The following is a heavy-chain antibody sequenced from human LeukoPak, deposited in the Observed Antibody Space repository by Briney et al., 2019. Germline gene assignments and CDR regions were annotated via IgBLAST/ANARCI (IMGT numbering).Heavy chain of an antibody. J-gene: IGHJ6*02. D-gene: IGHD3-10*01. CDR1: GYTFTSYY. CDR2: INPSGGST. CDR3: ARGIYYYGSESYLYYYYGMDV. Sequence: ASVKVSCKASGYTFTSYYMHWVRQAPGQGLEWMGIINPSGGSTSYAQKFQGRVTMTRDTSTSTVYMELSSLRSEDTAVYYCARGIYYYGSESYLYYYYGMDVWGQGTTVTVSS. V-gene: IGHV1-46*01.